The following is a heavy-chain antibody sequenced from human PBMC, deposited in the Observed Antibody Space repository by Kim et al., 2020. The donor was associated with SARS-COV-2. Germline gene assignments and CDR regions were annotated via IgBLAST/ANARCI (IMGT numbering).Heavy chain of an antibody. CDR1: GFTFSSYA. Sequence: GGSLRLSCAASGFTFSSYAMSWVRQAPGKGLEWVSVIYSGGSSTYYADSVKGRFTISRDNSKNTLYLQMNSLRAEDTAVYYCAKWSGSGSWGPSDAFDIWGQGTMVTVSS. D-gene: IGHD3-10*01. CDR2: IYSGGSST. V-gene: IGHV3-23*03. CDR3: AKWSGSGSWGPSDAFDI. J-gene: IGHJ3*02.